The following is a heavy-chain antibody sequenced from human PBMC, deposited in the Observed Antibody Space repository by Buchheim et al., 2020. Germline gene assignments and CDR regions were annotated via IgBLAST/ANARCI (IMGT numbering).Heavy chain of an antibody. Sequence: QVQLVESGGGVVQPGRSLRLSCAASGFTFSSYGMHWVRQAPGKGLEWVAVISYDGSNKYYADSVKGRFTISRDNSKNTLYLQMNSLRAEDTAVYYCATKNSYYDFWSGYSDYYGMDVWGQGTT. J-gene: IGHJ6*02. CDR3: ATKNSYYDFWSGYSDYYGMDV. V-gene: IGHV3-30*03. CDR2: ISYDGSNK. CDR1: GFTFSSYG. D-gene: IGHD3-3*01.